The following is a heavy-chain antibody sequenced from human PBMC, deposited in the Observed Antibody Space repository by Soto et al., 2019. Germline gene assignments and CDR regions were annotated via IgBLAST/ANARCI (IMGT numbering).Heavy chain of an antibody. V-gene: IGHV3-23*01. CDR2: ISGGGGRI. CDR1: GFTFSNYA. CDR3: ANRPASLVCFDY. J-gene: IGHJ4*02. D-gene: IGHD2-2*01. Sequence: EVQLLESGGGLVQPGGSLRLSLAASGFTFSNYAMSWVRQAPGKGLEWVSTISGGGGRISYADSVKGRFTISRDNSKNTLYMQLNSLKAEDTAVYYCANRPASLVCFDYWGQGTLVTVSS.